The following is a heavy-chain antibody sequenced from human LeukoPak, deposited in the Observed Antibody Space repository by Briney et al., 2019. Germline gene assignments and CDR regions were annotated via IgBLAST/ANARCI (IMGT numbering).Heavy chain of an antibody. CDR2: ICYDGSDK. V-gene: IGHV3-33*01. CDR3: ARAGDAFDI. J-gene: IGHJ3*02. CDR1: GFTFSSYG. Sequence: GGSLRLSCAASGFTFSSYGMHWVRQAPGKGQEWVAVICYDGSDKYYTDSVKGRFTISRDNSKNTLYLQMTSLRAEDTATYYCARAGDAFDIWGQGTMVTVSS.